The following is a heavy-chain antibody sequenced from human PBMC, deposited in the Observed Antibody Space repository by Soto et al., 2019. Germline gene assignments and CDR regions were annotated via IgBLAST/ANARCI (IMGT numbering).Heavy chain of an antibody. Sequence: EVQLLESGGGLVQPGGSLRLSCAASGFTFSSYPMSWVRQAPGKGLEWVSAVSGSGGSTKYADSVKGRFTVSRDNSKNTLYLQMNSLRAEDTAVYYCAKEGTTVTTCYDYCGQGTLVTVSS. CDR3: AKEGTTVTTCYDY. J-gene: IGHJ4*02. CDR2: VSGSGGST. CDR1: GFTFSSYP. D-gene: IGHD4-17*01. V-gene: IGHV3-23*01.